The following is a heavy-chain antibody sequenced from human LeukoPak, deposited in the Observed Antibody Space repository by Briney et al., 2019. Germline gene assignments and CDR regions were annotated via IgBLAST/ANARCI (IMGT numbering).Heavy chain of an antibody. J-gene: IGHJ4*02. V-gene: IGHV3-48*01. CDR1: GFTFSGYS. CDR3: ARESISGHRDFDY. CDR2: ISSGSRTI. Sequence: GGSLRLSCAASGFTFSGYSMNWVRQAPGKGLEWLSYISSGSRTIYYADSVKGRFTVSRDNARNSLFLQMNSLRAEDTAVYNCARESISGHRDFDYWGQGALVTVSS. D-gene: IGHD1-26*01.